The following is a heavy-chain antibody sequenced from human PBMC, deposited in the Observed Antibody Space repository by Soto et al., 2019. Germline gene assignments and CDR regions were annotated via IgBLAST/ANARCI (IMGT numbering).Heavy chain of an antibody. Sequence: SETLSVTCTVSGDSVSRRSYQWSWIRQPPGKGLEWIGYIYYSGSTYYSPSLKSRVTISVDTSKNQFSLKLSSVTAADTAVYYCARGIDIWGQGTMVTVSS. CDR3: ARGIDI. V-gene: IGHV4-31*03. CDR2: IYYSGST. J-gene: IGHJ3*02. CDR1: GDSVSRRSYQ.